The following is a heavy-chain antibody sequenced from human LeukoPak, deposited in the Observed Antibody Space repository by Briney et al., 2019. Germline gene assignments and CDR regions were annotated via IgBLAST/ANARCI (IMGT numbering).Heavy chain of an antibody. CDR2: MNPNSGNT. D-gene: IGHD3-22*01. J-gene: IGHJ6*02. CDR1: GYTFTSYG. CDR3: ARRAPHYYDSSGYRLGWAFDYYYYGMDV. V-gene: IGHV1-8*01. Sequence: ASVKVSCKASGYTFTSYGINWVRQATGQGLEWMGWMNPNSGNTGYAQKFQGRVTMTRNTSISTAYMELSSLRSEDTAVYYCARRAPHYYDSSGYRLGWAFDYYYYGMDVWGQGTTVTVSS.